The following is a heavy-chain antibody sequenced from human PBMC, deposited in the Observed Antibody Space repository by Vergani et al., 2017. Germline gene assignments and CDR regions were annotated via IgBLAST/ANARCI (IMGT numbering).Heavy chain of an antibody. CDR3: ARHESPNYESNYGFDY. D-gene: IGHD3-22*01. J-gene: IGHJ4*02. Sequence: QLQLQESGPGLVKPSETLSLTCTVSGGYINSSSYYWGWIRQPPGKGLEGMGSIYYSGSTYYNPSLKQRVTISVDTCKNQCSLKLSSVTAADTAVYYCARHESPNYESNYGFDYWGSEPWSPFPQ. CDR1: GGYINSSSYY. V-gene: IGHV4-39*01. CDR2: IYYSGST.